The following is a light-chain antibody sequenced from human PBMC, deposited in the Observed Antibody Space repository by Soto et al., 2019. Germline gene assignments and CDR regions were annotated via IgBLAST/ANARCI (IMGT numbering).Light chain of an antibody. CDR2: DVS. V-gene: IGLV2-14*01. Sequence: QSALTQPACVSGSPGQSITISCTGTSSDVGGYNYVSWYQQHPGKAPKLMIYDVSNRPSGVSNRFSGSKSGNTASLTISGLQAEDEADYYCSSYTSSSTLLFGTGTKVTVL. J-gene: IGLJ1*01. CDR1: SSDVGGYNY. CDR3: SSYTSSSTLL.